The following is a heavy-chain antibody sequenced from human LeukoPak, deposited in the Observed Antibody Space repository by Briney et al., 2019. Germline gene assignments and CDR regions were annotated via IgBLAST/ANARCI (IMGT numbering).Heavy chain of an antibody. Sequence: SETLSLTCTVSGGSISIGGYYWSWIRQHPGKGLEWIGYIYYSGSTYYNPSLKSRVTISVDTSKNQFSLKLSSVTAADTAVYYCASRAGYYDSSGYPYYYYYGMDVWGQGTTVTVSS. D-gene: IGHD3-22*01. J-gene: IGHJ6*02. V-gene: IGHV4-31*03. CDR1: GGSISIGGYY. CDR2: IYYSGST. CDR3: ASRAGYYDSSGYPYYYYYGMDV.